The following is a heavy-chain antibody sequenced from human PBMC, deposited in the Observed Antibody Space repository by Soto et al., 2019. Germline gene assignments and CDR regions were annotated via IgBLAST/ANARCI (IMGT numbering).Heavy chain of an antibody. CDR1: GGSISSYY. CDR2: IYYSGST. D-gene: IGHD7-27*01. V-gene: IGHV4-59*08. J-gene: IGHJ4*02. CDR3: AGRWGRTFDY. Sequence: QVQLQESGPGLVKPSETLSLTCTVSGGSISSYYWSWIRQPPGKGLEWIGYIYYSGSTNYNPSLKSGVTIPVETSKSQFSLKLSSVTAADTAVYYCAGRWGRTFDYWGQGTLVTVSS.